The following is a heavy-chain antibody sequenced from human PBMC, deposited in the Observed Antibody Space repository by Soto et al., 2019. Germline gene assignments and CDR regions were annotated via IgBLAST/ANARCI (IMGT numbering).Heavy chain of an antibody. V-gene: IGHV3-33*01. CDR2: IWYDGSNK. Sequence: QVQLVESGGGVVQPGRSLRLSCAASGFTFSSYDMHWVRQAPGKGLEWVAAIWYDGSNKYYADSVKGRFTISRDNSKNTLYLQMNSLRAEDTAVYYCARETDSSSWYLSMHYWGQGTRVTVSS. CDR3: ARETDSSSWYLSMHY. D-gene: IGHD6-13*01. CDR1: GFTFSSYD. J-gene: IGHJ4*02.